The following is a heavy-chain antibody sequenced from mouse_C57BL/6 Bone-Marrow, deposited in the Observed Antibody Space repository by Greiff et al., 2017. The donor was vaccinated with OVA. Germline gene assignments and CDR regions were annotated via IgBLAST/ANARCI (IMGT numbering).Heavy chain of an antibody. Sequence: QVQLQQPGAELVKPGASVKLSCKASGYTFTSYWMQWVNQRPGQGLEWIGEIDPSDSYTNYNQKFKGKATLTVDTSSSTAYMQLSSLTSEDSAIYDCARWGYYGSSLYYYAMDYWGQGTSVTVSS. CDR1: GYTFTSYW. D-gene: IGHD1-1*01. V-gene: IGHV1-50*01. CDR2: IDPSDSYT. CDR3: ARWGYYGSSLYYYAMDY. J-gene: IGHJ4*01.